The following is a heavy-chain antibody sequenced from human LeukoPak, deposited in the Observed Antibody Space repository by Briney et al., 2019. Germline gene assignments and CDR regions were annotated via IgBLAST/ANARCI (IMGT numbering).Heavy chain of an antibody. CDR2: ITGNGGDT. Sequence: GGSLRLSCSASGFTFSSYAMHWVRQAPGKGLQYVSVITGNGGDTHYADSVKGRFIISRDNSKNTLYLQMSSLRAEDTAVYYCVKSGFVDYSWLAPFDYWGQGTLVTVSS. CDR1: GFTFSSYA. CDR3: VKSGFVDYSWLAPFDY. V-gene: IGHV3-64D*06. D-gene: IGHD3/OR15-3a*01. J-gene: IGHJ4*02.